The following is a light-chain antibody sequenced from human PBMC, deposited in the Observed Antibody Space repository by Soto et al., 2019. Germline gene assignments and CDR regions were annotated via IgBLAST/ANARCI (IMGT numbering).Light chain of an antibody. CDR3: AACDDSLSVSYV. CDR2: RNK. J-gene: IGLJ1*01. Sequence: QSVLTHPPSTSGAPGLRVTISCSGSSSNIGGNSVYWYQQLQVTTIKLRIYRNKQRPSGVPDRSSGSKSGTSACLDISGFRSEFEADYYCAACDDSLSVSYVFRTGTMVTVL. CDR1: SSNIGGNS. V-gene: IGLV1-47*01.